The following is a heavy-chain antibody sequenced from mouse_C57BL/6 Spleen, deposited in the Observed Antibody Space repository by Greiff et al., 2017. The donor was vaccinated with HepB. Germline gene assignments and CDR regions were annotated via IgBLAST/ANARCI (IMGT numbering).Heavy chain of an antibody. CDR2: ISDGGSYT. D-gene: IGHD2-2*01. Sequence: EVKLVESGGGLVKPGGSLKLSCAASGFTFSSYAMSWVRQTPEKRLEWVATISDGGSYTYYPDNVKGRFTISRDNAKNNLYLQMSHLKSEDTAMYDCARPYGYDGGYFDVWGTGTTVTVSA. CDR3: ARPYGYDGGYFDV. V-gene: IGHV5-4*03. CDR1: GFTFSSYA. J-gene: IGHJ1*03.